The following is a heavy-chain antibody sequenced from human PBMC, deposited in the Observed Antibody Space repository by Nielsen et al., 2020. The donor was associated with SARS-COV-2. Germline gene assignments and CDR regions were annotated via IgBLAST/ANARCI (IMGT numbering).Heavy chain of an antibody. CDR2: INWNGGST. D-gene: IGHD2-2*01. Sequence: GESLKISCAASGFTFDDYAMHWVRQAPGKGLEWVSGINWNGGSTGYADSVKGRFTISRDNAKNSLYLQMNSLRAEDTALYHCARGYCSSTSCYLYYYGMDVWGQGTTVTVSS. CDR1: GFTFDDYA. CDR3: ARGYCSSTSCYLYYYGMDV. J-gene: IGHJ6*02. V-gene: IGHV3-20*01.